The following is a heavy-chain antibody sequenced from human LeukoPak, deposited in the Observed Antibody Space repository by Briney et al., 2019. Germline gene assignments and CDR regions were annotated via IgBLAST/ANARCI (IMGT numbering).Heavy chain of an antibody. V-gene: IGHV1-8*01. CDR1: GYTFTSYD. Sequence: GASVKVSCKASGYTFTSYDINWVRQATGQGLEWMGWMNPNSGNTGYAQKFQGRVTMTRNTSISTAYMELSSLRSEDTAVYYCARDYSSGWYGYYYYYMDVWGKGTTVTISS. D-gene: IGHD6-19*01. CDR3: ARDYSSGWYGYYYYYMDV. J-gene: IGHJ6*03. CDR2: MNPNSGNT.